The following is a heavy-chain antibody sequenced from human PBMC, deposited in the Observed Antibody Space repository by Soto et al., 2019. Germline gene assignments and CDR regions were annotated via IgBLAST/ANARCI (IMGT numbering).Heavy chain of an antibody. CDR1: GFTFSTYG. V-gene: IGHV3-30*18. CDR2: ISYDAKHK. J-gene: IGHJ4*02. Sequence: QVQLVASGGGVVQPGRSLRLSCAASGFTFSTYGMHWVRQAPGKGLEWVAVISYDAKHKYYADSLKGRFTISRDNSNTTRYLKMNSLRAEDTAVYYCAKGAVQDLWSGYYNLFDYWGQGTLVTVSS. CDR3: AKGAVQDLWSGYYNLFDY. D-gene: IGHD3-3*01.